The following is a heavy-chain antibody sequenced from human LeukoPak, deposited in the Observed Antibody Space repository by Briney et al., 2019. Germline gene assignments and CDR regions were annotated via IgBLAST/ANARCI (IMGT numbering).Heavy chain of an antibody. CDR1: GYTFTGYY. D-gene: IGHD3-16*01. Sequence: ASVKVSCKASGYTFTGYYMHWVRQAPGQGLEWMGWINPNSGGTNYAQKFQGRVTMPGDTSISTAYMELSRLRSDDTAVYYCARAGLGEPPGLDYWGQGTLVTVCS. J-gene: IGHJ4*02. V-gene: IGHV1-2*02. CDR2: INPNSGGT. CDR3: ARAGLGEPPGLDY.